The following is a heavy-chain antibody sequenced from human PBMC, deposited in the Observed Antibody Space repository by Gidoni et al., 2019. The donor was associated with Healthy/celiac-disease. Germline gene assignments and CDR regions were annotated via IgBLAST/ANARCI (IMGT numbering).Heavy chain of an antibody. CDR3: AREFYDSSGYYYVAPNFDY. Sequence: QVQLVESGGGVVQPGRSLRLSCAASGFTFSSYGMHWVRQAPGKGLEWVAVIWYDGSNKYYADSVKGRFTISRDNSKDTLYLQMNSLRAEDTAVYYCAREFYDSSGYYYVAPNFDYWGQGTLVTVSS. V-gene: IGHV3-33*01. CDR2: IWYDGSNK. J-gene: IGHJ4*02. D-gene: IGHD3-22*01. CDR1: GFTFSSYG.